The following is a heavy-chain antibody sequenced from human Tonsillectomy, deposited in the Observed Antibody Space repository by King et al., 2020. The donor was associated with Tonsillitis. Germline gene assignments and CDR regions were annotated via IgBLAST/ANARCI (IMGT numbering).Heavy chain of an antibody. Sequence: VQLQESGPGLVKPSETLSLTCTVSGGSISTNDWSWIRQPPGKGLEWIGYIYYSGSNNYNPSLKRRVTISVDTSKNQLSLKVTSVTAADTAVYYCARDSAVGYMDVWGKGTTVTASS. V-gene: IGHV4-59*01. J-gene: IGHJ6*03. D-gene: IGHD6-19*01. CDR3: ARDSAVGYMDV. CDR2: IYYSGSN. CDR1: GGSISTND.